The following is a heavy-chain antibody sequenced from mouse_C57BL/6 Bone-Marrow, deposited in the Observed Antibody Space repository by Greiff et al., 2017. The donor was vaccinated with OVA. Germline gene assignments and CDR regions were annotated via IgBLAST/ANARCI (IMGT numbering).Heavy chain of an antibody. CDR1: GFNIKNTY. D-gene: IGHD3-2*02. CDR3: VTAQATLNYVDY. Sequence: VQLQQSVAELVRPGASVKLSCTASGFNIKNTYMHWVKQRPEQGLEWIGRIDPANGNTKYAPKLQGKATITADTSSNTAYLQLSGLKSEDTAIYYCVTAQATLNYVDYWGQGTTLTVAS. V-gene: IGHV14-3*01. CDR2: IDPANGNT. J-gene: IGHJ2*01.